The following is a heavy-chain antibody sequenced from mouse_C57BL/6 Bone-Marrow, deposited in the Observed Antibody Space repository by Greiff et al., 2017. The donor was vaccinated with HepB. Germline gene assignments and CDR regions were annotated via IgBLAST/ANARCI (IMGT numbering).Heavy chain of an antibody. CDR2: IDPSASYT. D-gene: IGHD1-1*01. Sequence: QVQLQQPGAELVKPGASVKLSCKASGYTFTSYWMQWVKQRPGQGLEWIGEIDPSASYTNYNQKFKGKATLTVDTSSSTAYMQLSSLTSEDSAVYYCARSGITTVVVDFDYWGQGTTLTVSS. CDR3: ARSGITTVVVDFDY. V-gene: IGHV1-50*01. J-gene: IGHJ2*01. CDR1: GYTFTSYW.